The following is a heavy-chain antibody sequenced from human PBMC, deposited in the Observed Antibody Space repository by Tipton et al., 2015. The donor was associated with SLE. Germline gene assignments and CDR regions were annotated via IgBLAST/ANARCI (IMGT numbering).Heavy chain of an antibody. CDR1: GFTFSSYG. D-gene: IGHD5-12*01. CDR2: INWNSDNR. J-gene: IGHJ4*02. Sequence: SLRLSCAASGFTFSSYGMHWVRQAPGKGLEWVSGINWNSDNRGYADSVKGRFTISRDNAKNSLYLQINSLRPEDTALYYCAKDIGNSGYLFDYWGQGALVTVSS. CDR3: AKDIGNSGYLFDY. V-gene: IGHV3-9*01.